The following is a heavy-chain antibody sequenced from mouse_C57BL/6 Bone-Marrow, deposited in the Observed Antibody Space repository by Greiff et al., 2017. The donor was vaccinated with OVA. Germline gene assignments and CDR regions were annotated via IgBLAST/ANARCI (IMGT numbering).Heavy chain of an antibody. V-gene: IGHV1-59*01. CDR2: IDPSDSYT. J-gene: IGHJ4*01. Sequence: VQLQQPGAELVRPGTSVKLSCKASGYTFTSYWMHWVKQRPGQGLEWIGVIDPSDSYTNYNQKFKGKATLTVDTSSSTAYMQLSSLTSEDSAVYYCARGGSGSSPGMDYWGQGTSVTVSS. CDR1: GYTFTSYW. CDR3: ARGGSGSSPGMDY. D-gene: IGHD1-1*01.